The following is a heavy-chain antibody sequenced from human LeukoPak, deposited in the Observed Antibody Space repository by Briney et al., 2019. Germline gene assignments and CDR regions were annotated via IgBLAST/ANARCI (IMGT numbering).Heavy chain of an antibody. J-gene: IGHJ4*02. D-gene: IGHD3-9*01. CDR1: GFTFSSYA. V-gene: IGHV3-30-3*01. CDR2: ISNDGSNK. CDR3: ARGYDILTGYYFDY. Sequence: PGGSLRLSCAASGFTFSSYAMHWVRRAPGKGLEWVAVISNDGSNKYYADSVKARFTISRDNSKNTLYLQMNSLRAEDTAVHYCARGYDILTGYYFDYWGQGTLVTVSS.